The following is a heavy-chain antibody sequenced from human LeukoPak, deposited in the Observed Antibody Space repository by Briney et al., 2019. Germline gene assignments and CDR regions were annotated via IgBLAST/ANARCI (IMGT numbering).Heavy chain of an antibody. D-gene: IGHD3-10*01. CDR1: GFTFSSYA. CDR3: AKGELQTRNWYFAL. Sequence: GGSLRLSCAASGFTFSSYAMSWVRQAPGKGLEWVSVISGSGSITDYADSVKGRFTISRDNSKNTLYLEMNSLRTEDTAVYYCAKGELQTRNWYFALWGRGTLVTVSS. J-gene: IGHJ2*01. V-gene: IGHV3-23*01. CDR2: ISGSGSIT.